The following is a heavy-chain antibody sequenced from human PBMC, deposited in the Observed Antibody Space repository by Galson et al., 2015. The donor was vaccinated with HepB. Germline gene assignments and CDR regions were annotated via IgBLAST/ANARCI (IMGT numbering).Heavy chain of an antibody. Sequence: SLRLSCAASGFTFSSYGMHWVRQAPGKGLEWVAVISYDGSNKYYADSVKGRFTISRDNSKNTLYLQMNSLRAEDTAVYYCAKPSYDFWSGYYYYYYMDVWGKGTTVTVSS. V-gene: IGHV3-30*18. J-gene: IGHJ6*03. D-gene: IGHD3-3*01. CDR3: AKPSYDFWSGYYYYYYMDV. CDR2: ISYDGSNK. CDR1: GFTFSSYG.